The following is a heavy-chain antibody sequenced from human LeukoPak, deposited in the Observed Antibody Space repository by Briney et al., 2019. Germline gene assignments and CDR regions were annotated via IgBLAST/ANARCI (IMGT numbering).Heavy chain of an antibody. CDR3: ASPVRDRYCSGGSYYSPFDF. V-gene: IGHV3-23*01. CDR1: GFTFSSYA. CDR2: ISGSGGST. Sequence: GGSLRLSCAASGFTFSSYAMSWVRQAPGKGLEWVSAISGSGGSTYYADSVRGRFTISRDNSKNPLYLQMNSLRAEDTAVYYCASPVRDRYCSGGSYYSPFDFWGQGNLVTVSS. D-gene: IGHD2-15*01. J-gene: IGHJ4*02.